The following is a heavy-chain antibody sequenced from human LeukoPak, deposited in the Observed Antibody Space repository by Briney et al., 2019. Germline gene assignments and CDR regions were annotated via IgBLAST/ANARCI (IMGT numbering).Heavy chain of an antibody. CDR1: GFTFSSSG. V-gene: IGHV3-33*01. Sequence: GGSLRLSCAASGFTFSSSGMHWVRQAPGKGLEWVAVLWYDGSNKYYADSVKGRFTISRDNSKNTLYLQMNSLRVEDTAVYYCARDGMVVGPAATYYYYYYYMDVWGKGTTVTVSS. CDR3: ARDGMVVGPAATYYYYYYYMDV. J-gene: IGHJ6*03. D-gene: IGHD2-2*01. CDR2: LWYDGSNK.